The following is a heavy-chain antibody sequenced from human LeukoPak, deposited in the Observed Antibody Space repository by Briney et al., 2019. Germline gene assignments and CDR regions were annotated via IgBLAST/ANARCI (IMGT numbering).Heavy chain of an antibody. CDR3: ARVLGSGPPHNWFDP. CDR1: GGSISSSSYY. CDR2: IYYSGST. V-gene: IGHV4-39*07. J-gene: IGHJ5*02. Sequence: PSETLSLTCTVSGGSISSSSYYWGWIRQPPGKGLEWIGSIYYSGSTYYNPSLKSRVTISVDTSKNQFSLKLSSVTAADTAVYYCARVLGSGPPHNWFDPWGQGTLVTVSS. D-gene: IGHD3-3*01.